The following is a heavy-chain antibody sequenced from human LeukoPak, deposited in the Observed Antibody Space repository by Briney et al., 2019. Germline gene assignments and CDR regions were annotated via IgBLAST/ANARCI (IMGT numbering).Heavy chain of an antibody. Sequence: GGSLRLSCAASGFTFDDYAMHWVRQAPGKGLEWVSGISWNSGSIGYADSVKGRFTISRDNAKNSLYLQMNSLRAEDTALYYCAKDMRAVAEYYFDYWGQGTLVTVSS. CDR3: AKDMRAVAEYYFDY. J-gene: IGHJ4*02. V-gene: IGHV3-9*01. CDR1: GFTFDDYA. CDR2: ISWNSGSI. D-gene: IGHD6-19*01.